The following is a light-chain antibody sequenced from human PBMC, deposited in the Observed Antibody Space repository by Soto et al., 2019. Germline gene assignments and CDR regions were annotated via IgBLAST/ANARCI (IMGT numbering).Light chain of an antibody. CDR3: SSYRSSSPRV. J-gene: IGLJ2*01. CDR1: SSDIGGYNY. Sequence: QSALTQPASVSGSPGQSITISCTGTSSDIGGYNYVSWYQHHPGKAPKVMIYDVSNRPSGVSNLFSVSKCGNTAYPTISGRQEDEEAYYYFSSYRSSSPRVFGGGTKLTVL. V-gene: IGLV2-14*03. CDR2: DVS.